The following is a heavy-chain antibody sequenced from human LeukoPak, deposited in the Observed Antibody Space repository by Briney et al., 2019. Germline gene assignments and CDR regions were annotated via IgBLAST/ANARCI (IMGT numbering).Heavy chain of an antibody. J-gene: IGHJ3*02. CDR2: INHSGST. V-gene: IGHV4-34*01. CDR1: GGSFSGYY. D-gene: IGHD3-22*01. CDR3: ASDSSGYYDPYAFDI. Sequence: SETLSLTCAVYGGSFSGYYLSWIRQPPGKGLEWIGEINHSGSTNYNPSLKSRVTISVDTSKNQFSLKLSSVTAADTAVYYCASDSSGYYDPYAFDIWGQGTMVTVSS.